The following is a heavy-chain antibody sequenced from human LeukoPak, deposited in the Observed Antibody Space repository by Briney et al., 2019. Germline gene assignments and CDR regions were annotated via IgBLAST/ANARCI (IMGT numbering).Heavy chain of an antibody. D-gene: IGHD6-19*01. V-gene: IGHV1-2*02. CDR1: GYTFTGYY. CDR2: INPNSGGT. CDR3: ARDYFPVAGTDY. J-gene: IGHJ4*02. Sequence: GASVKVSCKASGYTFTGYYMHWVRQAPGQGLEWMGWINPNSGGTNYAQKFQGRVTMTRDTSISTAYMELGRLRSDDTAVYYCARDYFPVAGTDYWGQGTLVTVSS.